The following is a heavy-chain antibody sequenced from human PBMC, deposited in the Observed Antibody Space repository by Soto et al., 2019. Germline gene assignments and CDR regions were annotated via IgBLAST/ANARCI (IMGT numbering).Heavy chain of an antibody. CDR3: DHRHRGYSYYFDY. V-gene: IGHV2-5*02. CDR2: LYWDDDK. D-gene: IGHD5-18*01. CDR1: VFSLSTRGVG. Sequence: QITLKESGPTLVKPTQPLTLTCTFSVFSLSTRGVGVGGIRQPPGKALEWLALLYWDDDKGYSPSLKSRLTINTEISNNQAVLTVSNKDPVHTCTDYCDHRHRGYSYYFDYWGQGTLVTISS. J-gene: IGHJ4*02.